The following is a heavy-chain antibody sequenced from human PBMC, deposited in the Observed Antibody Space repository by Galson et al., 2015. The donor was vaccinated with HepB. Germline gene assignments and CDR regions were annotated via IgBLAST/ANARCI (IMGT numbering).Heavy chain of an antibody. CDR1: GFIFNDYW. CDR2: IKEDGTKT. J-gene: IGHJ4*02. Sequence: SLRLSCAASGFIFNDYWMQWVRQVPGRGPEWVANIKEDGTKTHYVDSVKGRFTISRDNAKNSLHLQMNNLRAEDTAVYYCARAYFDHWGQGSLVTVSS. CDR3: ARAYFDH. V-gene: IGHV3-7*03.